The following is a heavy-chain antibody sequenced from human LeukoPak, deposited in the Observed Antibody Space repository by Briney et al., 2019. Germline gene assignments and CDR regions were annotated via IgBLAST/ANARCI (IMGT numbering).Heavy chain of an antibody. CDR1: VASISTYY. D-gene: IGHD1-1*01. Sequence: PSETLSLTCTVSVASISTYYWSWIRRPPGKGLEWSGYIYYSGNTNYNPSLKSRVTISLDTSKNQFSLKLRSVTAADTALYYCARGNPVATTGTKGGWFDPWGQGTLVTVSS. CDR3: ARGNPVATTGTKGGWFDP. CDR2: IYYSGNT. J-gene: IGHJ5*02. V-gene: IGHV4-59*01.